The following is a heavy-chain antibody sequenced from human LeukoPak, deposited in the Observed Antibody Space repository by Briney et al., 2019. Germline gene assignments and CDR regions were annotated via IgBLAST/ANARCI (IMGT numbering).Heavy chain of an antibody. J-gene: IGHJ4*02. CDR3: AREEALGSGSFDY. D-gene: IGHD2-15*01. CDR2: IYFSGST. Sequence: SETLSLTCTVSGYSISSGYYWGWIRQPPGKGLEWIGYIYFSGSTSYNPSLKSRVTISVDTSKNQFSLKLSSVTAADTAVYYCAREEALGSGSFDYWGQGTLVTVSS. CDR1: GYSISSGYY. V-gene: IGHV4-38-2*02.